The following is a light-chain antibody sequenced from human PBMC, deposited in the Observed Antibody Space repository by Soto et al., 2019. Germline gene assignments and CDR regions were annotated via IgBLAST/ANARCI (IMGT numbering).Light chain of an antibody. Sequence: DIQMTQSPSTLSASVGDRVTITCRASQSISSWLAWYQQKPGKAPKLLIYDASSLESGVTSRFSGGGSGTEFTLTISSLQPDDFATYYCQQYNSYSPYTFGQGTKLEIK. CDR3: QQYNSYSPYT. CDR1: QSISSW. V-gene: IGKV1-5*01. J-gene: IGKJ2*01. CDR2: DAS.